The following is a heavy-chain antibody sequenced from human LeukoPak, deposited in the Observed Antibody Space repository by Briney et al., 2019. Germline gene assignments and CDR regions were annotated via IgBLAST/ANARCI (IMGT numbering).Heavy chain of an antibody. D-gene: IGHD5-24*01. CDR1: GFTFGSYG. V-gene: IGHV3-33*01. Sequence: PGRSLRLSCAASGFTFGSYGMHWVRQAPGKGPEWVAVIWYDGSNIYYADSVKGRFTISRDNSKNTLYLQMNSLRAEDTAVYYCARGSKRDGYNGGLDYWGQGTLVTVSS. CDR3: ARGSKRDGYNGGLDY. CDR2: IWYDGSNI. J-gene: IGHJ4*02.